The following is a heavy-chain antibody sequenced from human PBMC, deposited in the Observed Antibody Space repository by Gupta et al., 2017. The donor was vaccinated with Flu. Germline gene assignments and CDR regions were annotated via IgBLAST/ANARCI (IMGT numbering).Heavy chain of an antibody. CDR3: AKDLWAYDSSGYYKDY. V-gene: IGHV3-23*01. CDR1: GFTFSSYA. CDR2: ISGSGGST. D-gene: IGHD3-22*01. J-gene: IGHJ4*02. Sequence: EVQLLESGGGLVQPGGSLRLSCAASGFTFSSYAMSWVRQAPGKGLEWVSAISGSGGSTYYADSVKGRFTISRDNSKNTLYLQMNSLRAEDTAVYYCAKDLWAYDSSGYYKDYWGQGTLVTVSS.